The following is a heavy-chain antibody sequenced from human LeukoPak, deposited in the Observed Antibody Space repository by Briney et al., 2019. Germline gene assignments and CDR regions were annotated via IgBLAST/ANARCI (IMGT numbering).Heavy chain of an antibody. J-gene: IGHJ4*02. D-gene: IGHD1-26*01. CDR2: INSDGSST. CDR3: ARSVGATGDFDY. Sequence: PGGSLRLSCAASGFTFSTYWMHWVRQAPGKGLVWVSRINSDGSSTSYADSVKGRFTISRDNAKNTLYLQMNSLRAEDTAVYYCARSVGATGDFDYWGQGTLVTVSS. CDR1: GFTFSTYW. V-gene: IGHV3-74*01.